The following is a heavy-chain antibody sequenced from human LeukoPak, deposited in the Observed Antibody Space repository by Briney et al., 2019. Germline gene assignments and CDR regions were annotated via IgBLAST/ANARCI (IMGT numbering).Heavy chain of an antibody. CDR2: IYHSGST. CDR3: ARTRDIVVVPAARGPHFNGPNWFDP. V-gene: IGHV4-38-2*01. J-gene: IGHJ5*02. D-gene: IGHD2-2*01. Sequence: PSETLSLTCAVSGYSISSGYYWGWIRQPPRKGLEWIGTIYHSGSTSYNPSLKSRVAISADTSKNQFSRRVSSVTAADTGVYYGARTRDIVVVPAARGPHFNGPNWFDPWGQGTLVTVSS. CDR1: GYSISSGYY.